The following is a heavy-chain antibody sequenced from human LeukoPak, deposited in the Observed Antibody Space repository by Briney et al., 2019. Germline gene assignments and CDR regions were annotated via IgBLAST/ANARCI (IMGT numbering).Heavy chain of an antibody. D-gene: IGHD6-13*01. V-gene: IGHV1-18*01. Sequence: ASVKVSCKASGYTFTSYGISWVRQAPGQGLEWMGWISAYNGNTNYAQKLQGRVTMTTDTSTSTAYMELRSLRSDDTAVYYCARYLRGGSSSWLPFWTLWGQGTLVTVSS. CDR2: ISAYNGNT. J-gene: IGHJ4*02. CDR3: ARYLRGGSSSWLPFWTL. CDR1: GYTFTSYG.